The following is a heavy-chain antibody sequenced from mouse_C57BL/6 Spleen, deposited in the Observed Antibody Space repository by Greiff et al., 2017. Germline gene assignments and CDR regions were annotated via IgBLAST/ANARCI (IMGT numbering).Heavy chain of an antibody. CDR2: INPSNGGT. V-gene: IGHV1-53*01. D-gene: IGHD1-1*01. CDR3: AREGELLRYYFGG. CDR1: GYTFTSYW. Sequence: QVQLQQPGPELVKPGASVKISCKASGYTFTSYWMHWVKQRPGQGLEWIGNINPSNGGTNYNEKFKSKATLTVDKSSSTAYMQLSSLTSEDSAVYYCAREGELLRYYFGGWGKGTTLTVSS. J-gene: IGHJ2*01.